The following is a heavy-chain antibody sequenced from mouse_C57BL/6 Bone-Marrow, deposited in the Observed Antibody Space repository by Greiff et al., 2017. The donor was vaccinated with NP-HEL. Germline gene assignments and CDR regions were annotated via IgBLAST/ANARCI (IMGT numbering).Heavy chain of an antibody. CDR3: ARWGGCGYFDD. V-gene: IGHV1-54*01. CDR2: INPGSGGT. CDR1: GYAFTNYL. J-gene: IGHJ2*01. Sequence: VKLQESGAELVRPGTSVKVSCKASGYAFTNYLIEWVKQRPGPGLEWIGVINPGSGGTNYNEKFKSKATLTVDKPSSTAYMQLSSLTSEDSAVYYGARWGGCGYFDDWGQGTTLTVSS.